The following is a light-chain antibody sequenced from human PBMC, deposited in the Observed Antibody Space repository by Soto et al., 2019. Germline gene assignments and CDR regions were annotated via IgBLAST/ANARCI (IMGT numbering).Light chain of an antibody. CDR3: SSYTSSSSVV. CDR2: DVS. V-gene: IGLV2-14*01. CDR1: SSDVGGYNY. Sequence: QPASVSGTPGQSITISCTGTSSDVGGYNYVSWYQQHPGKAPKLMIYDVSNRPSGVSNRFSGSKSGNTASLTISGLQAEDEADYYCSSYTSSSSVVFGGGTKVTVL. J-gene: IGLJ2*01.